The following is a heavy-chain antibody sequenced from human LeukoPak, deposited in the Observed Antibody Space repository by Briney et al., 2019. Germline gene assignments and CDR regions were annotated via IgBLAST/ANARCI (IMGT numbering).Heavy chain of an antibody. V-gene: IGHV3-33*06. CDR1: GFTFSSYG. CDR2: IWYDGSNK. J-gene: IGHJ4*02. Sequence: PGGSLRLSCAASGFTFSSYGMHWVRQAPGKGLEWVAVIWYDGSNKYYADSVKGRFTISRDNSKNTLYLQMNSLGAEDTAVYYCAKDRSPRGDYFDYWGQGTLVTVSS. CDR3: AKDRSPRGDYFDY. D-gene: IGHD3-16*01.